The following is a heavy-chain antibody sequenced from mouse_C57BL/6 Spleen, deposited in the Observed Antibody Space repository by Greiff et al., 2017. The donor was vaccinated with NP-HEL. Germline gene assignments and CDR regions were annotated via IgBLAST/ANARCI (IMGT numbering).Heavy chain of an antibody. J-gene: IGHJ3*01. Sequence: EVKLQESGPGLVKPSQSLSLTCSVTGYSITSGYYWNWIRQFPGNKLEWMGYISYDGSNNYNPSLKNRISITRDTSKNQFFLKLNSVTTEDTATYYCARGVYDYGAWFAYWGQGTLVTVSA. D-gene: IGHD2-4*01. CDR3: ARGVYDYGAWFAY. V-gene: IGHV3-6*01. CDR1: GYSITSGYY. CDR2: ISYDGSN.